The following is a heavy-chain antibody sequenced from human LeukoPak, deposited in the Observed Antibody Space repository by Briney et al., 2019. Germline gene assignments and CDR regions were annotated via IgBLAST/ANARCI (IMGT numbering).Heavy chain of an antibody. J-gene: IGHJ6*02. CDR2: ISSSGSTI. Sequence: WVXXISSSGSTIYYADSVKGRFTISRDNAKNSLYLQMNSLRAEDTAVYYCAREASGVSYLGGLDVWGQGTTVTVSS. D-gene: IGHD6-13*01. CDR3: AREASGVSYLGGLDV. V-gene: IGHV3-11*01.